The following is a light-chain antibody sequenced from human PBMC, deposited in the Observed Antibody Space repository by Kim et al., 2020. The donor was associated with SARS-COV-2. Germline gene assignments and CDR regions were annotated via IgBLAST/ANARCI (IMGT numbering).Light chain of an antibody. CDR3: QQRSNSYT. Sequence: LALSPGGRATLSCRASQSVSSYLAWYQQKPGQAPRLLIYDASNRATGIPARFSGSGSGTDFTLTISSLEPEDFAVYYCQQRSNSYTFGQGTKLEI. J-gene: IGKJ2*01. CDR2: DAS. V-gene: IGKV3-11*01. CDR1: QSVSSY.